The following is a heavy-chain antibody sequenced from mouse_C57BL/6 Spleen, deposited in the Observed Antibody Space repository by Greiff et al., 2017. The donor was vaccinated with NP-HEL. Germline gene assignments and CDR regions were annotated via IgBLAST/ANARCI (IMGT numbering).Heavy chain of an antibody. CDR1: GYTFTDYN. CDR3: ERGGIGGDAMDY. CDR2: INPNNGGT. D-gene: IGHD3-1*01. J-gene: IGHJ4*01. Sequence: EVQLQQSGPELVKPGASVKMSCKASGYTFTDYNMHWVKQSHGKSLEWIGYINPNNGGTSYNQKFKGKATLTVNKSSSTAYMELRILTSEDSAVYDGERGGIGGDAMDYWGQGTSVTVSS. V-gene: IGHV1-22*01.